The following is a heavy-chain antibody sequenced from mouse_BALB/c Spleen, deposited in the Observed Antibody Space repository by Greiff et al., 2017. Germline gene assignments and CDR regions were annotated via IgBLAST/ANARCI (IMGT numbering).Heavy chain of an antibody. J-gene: IGHJ4*01. Sequence: EVKLVESGGGLVKPGGSLKLSCAASGFTFSDYYMYWVRQTPEKRLEWVATISDGGSYTYYPDSVKGRFTISRDNAKSNLYLQMSSLKSEDTAMYYCARDRGDYDGDYAMDYWGQGTSVTVSS. D-gene: IGHD2-4*01. V-gene: IGHV5-4*02. CDR1: GFTFSDYY. CDR3: ARDRGDYDGDYAMDY. CDR2: ISDGGSYT.